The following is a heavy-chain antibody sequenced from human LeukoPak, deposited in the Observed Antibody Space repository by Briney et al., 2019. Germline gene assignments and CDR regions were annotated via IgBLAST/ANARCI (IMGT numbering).Heavy chain of an antibody. D-gene: IGHD4-17*01. CDR2: IYSGGST. CDR3: ASETTVTSLGY. CDR1: GFTVSSNY. Sequence: GGSLRLSCAASGFTVSSNYMSWVRQAPGKGLEWVSVIYSGGSTYYADSVKGRFTISRDNSKNTLYLQMNSLRAEDTAMYYCASETTVTSLGYWGQGTLVTVSS. V-gene: IGHV3-66*02. J-gene: IGHJ4*02.